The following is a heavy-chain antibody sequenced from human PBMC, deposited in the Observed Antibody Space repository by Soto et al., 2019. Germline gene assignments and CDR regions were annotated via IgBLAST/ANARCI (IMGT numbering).Heavy chain of an antibody. D-gene: IGHD3-22*01. J-gene: IGHJ4*02. Sequence: EVQLLESGGGLVKPGGSLRLSCAASGFTFSNYAMSWVRQTPGRGLEWVSIISGRGGSTYYADSVKGRFTISRDNSKNTLYLQMNSLRAEDTAVYYCARGSITYYDTSGDYLPFDYWGQGILVTVSS. CDR1: GFTFSNYA. CDR3: ARGSITYYDTSGDYLPFDY. CDR2: ISGRGGST. V-gene: IGHV3-23*01.